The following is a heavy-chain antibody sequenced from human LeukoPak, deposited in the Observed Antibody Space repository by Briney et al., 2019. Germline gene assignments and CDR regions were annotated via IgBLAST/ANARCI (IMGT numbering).Heavy chain of an antibody. CDR2: MYSGGST. CDR3: ARQWDY. CDR1: GFTVRSNY. Sequence: GGSQRLSCAGSGFTVRSNYMSWVRQAPGKGLEWVSVMYSGGSTDYADSVKGRFTISRDNSKNTLYLQMNSLRADDTAVYYCARQWDYWGQGTLVTVSS. V-gene: IGHV3-66*04. J-gene: IGHJ4*02.